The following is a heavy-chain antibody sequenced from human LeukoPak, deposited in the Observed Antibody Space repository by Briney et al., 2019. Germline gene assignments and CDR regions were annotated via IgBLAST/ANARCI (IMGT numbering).Heavy chain of an antibody. J-gene: IGHJ4*02. CDR3: ARGDSSDPVHTFDY. V-gene: IGHV1-18*01. D-gene: IGHD6-19*01. CDR2: ISAYNGNT. Sequence: ASVKVSCKASGYTFTSYGISWARQAPGQGLEWMGWISAYNGNTNYAQKLQGRVTMTTDTSTSTAYMELRSLRSDDTAVYYCARGDSSDPVHTFDYWGQGTLVTVSS. CDR1: GYTFTSYG.